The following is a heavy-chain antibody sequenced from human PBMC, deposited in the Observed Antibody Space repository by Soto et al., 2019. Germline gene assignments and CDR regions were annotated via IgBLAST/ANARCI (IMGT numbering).Heavy chain of an antibody. Sequence: QVQLVESGGGVVRPGRSLRLSCAASGFSFSDYGMHWVRQAPGKGLEWVAVISYDGSQKYYADSVKGRFTISRDSSKNTLYLQMNSLRAEDTAVYYCVKDPERVLTYYNSGSYFQHWGQGTLVTVSS. J-gene: IGHJ1*01. V-gene: IGHV3-30*18. CDR3: VKDPERVLTYYNSGSYFQH. CDR2: ISYDGSQK. D-gene: IGHD3-10*01. CDR1: GFSFSDYG.